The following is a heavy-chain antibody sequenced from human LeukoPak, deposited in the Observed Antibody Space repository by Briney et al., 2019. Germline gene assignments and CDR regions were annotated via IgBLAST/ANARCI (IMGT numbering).Heavy chain of an antibody. Sequence: SETLSLTCTVSGDSITSYYWSWIRQPAGKGPEWIGRISITDGTSYTPSLQSRVTMSVDASKNQFSLKLSSVTAADTAVYYCARIRRNSVDWYADDNWGQGTLVTVSS. CDR1: GDSITSYY. J-gene: IGHJ4*02. CDR3: ARIRRNSVDWYADDN. D-gene: IGHD3-9*01. CDR2: ISITDGT. V-gene: IGHV4-4*07.